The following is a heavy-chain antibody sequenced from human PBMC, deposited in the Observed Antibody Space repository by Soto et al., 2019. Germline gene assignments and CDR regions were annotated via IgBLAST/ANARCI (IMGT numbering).Heavy chain of an antibody. Sequence: SETLSLTCTVSGVSISHFYWSWIRHSPGKGLEWIGYISDSGSTHNVPSLESRVAISVDSSKNLFSLRLSSVTATDTAVYYCVRQVPGSGTVFDYWGQGTLVPVS. CDR3: VRQVPGSGTVFDY. D-gene: IGHD2-2*01. CDR2: ISDSGST. CDR1: GVSISHFY. J-gene: IGHJ4*02. V-gene: IGHV4-59*08.